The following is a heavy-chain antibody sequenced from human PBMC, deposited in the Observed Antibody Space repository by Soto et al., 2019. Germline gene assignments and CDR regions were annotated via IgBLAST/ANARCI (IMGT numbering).Heavy chain of an antibody. V-gene: IGHV3-30-3*01. Sequence: PGGSLRLSCAASGFTFGTYAMQWVRQAPGKGLEWVAVISFDGNSKYYADSVKGRFTISRDNSKNTLYLQMNSLGAADTALYYCARDKKNSGDYLDYWGQGTLVTVSS. CDR3: ARDKKNSGDYLDY. J-gene: IGHJ4*02. CDR2: ISFDGNSK. D-gene: IGHD4-17*01. CDR1: GFTFGTYA.